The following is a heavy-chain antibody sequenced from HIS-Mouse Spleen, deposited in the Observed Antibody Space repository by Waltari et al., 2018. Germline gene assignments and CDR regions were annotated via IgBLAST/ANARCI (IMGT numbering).Heavy chain of an antibody. V-gene: IGHV3-30-3*01. J-gene: IGHJ4*02. CDR2: ISYDGSNK. Sequence: QVQLVESGGGGVQPGRSLRLSCAASGFTFISYALPWVRQAPGKGLEWVAVISYDGSNKYYADSVKGRFTISRDNSKNTLYLQMNSLRAEDTAVYYCARDHRNNWAIRDWGQGTLVTVSS. CDR3: ARDHRNNWAIRD. CDR1: GFTFISYA. D-gene: IGHD1-20*01.